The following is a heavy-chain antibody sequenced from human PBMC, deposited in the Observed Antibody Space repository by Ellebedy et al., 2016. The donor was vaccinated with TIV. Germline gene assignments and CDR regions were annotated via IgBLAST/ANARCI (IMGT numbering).Heavy chain of an antibody. J-gene: IGHJ4*02. CDR3: ARHRYSSGWYPEN. D-gene: IGHD6-19*01. V-gene: IGHV4-28*01. Sequence: SETLSLTXAVSGYSISNNNWWGWIRQPPGKGLEWIGYIYYSGSTYYNPSLKSRVTISVDTSNNQFSLKVSSVTATDTAVYYCARHRYSSGWYPENWGQGTLVTVSS. CDR2: IYYSGST. CDR1: GYSISNNNW.